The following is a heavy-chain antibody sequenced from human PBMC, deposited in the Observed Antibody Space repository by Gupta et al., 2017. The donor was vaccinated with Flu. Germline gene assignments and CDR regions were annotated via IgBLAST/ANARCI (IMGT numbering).Heavy chain of an antibody. CDR1: FSNYA. J-gene: IGHJ5*02. V-gene: IGHV3-23*01. D-gene: IGHD3-10*01. CDR3: AKIPMWFGESSDL. Sequence: FSNYAMGWVRQAPRKGVEWVASITSSGGATYYADAVRGHFTISRDNSKNTLYLQMDDLRAEDTATYYCAKIPMWFGESSDLWGQGALVTVSS. CDR2: ITSSGGAT.